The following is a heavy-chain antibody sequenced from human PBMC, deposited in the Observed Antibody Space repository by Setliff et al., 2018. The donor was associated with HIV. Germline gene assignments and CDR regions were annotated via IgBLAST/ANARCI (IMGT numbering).Heavy chain of an antibody. Sequence: KPSETLSLTCAVYGASFNAYFWTWIRQPPGKGLEWIGEVIQSGATNYNPSLKSRLTMSVDTSKNQFSLKLTSVTAADTAVYYCARTRDKYYDILTPAYYIDYWGHGTLVTVSS. V-gene: IGHV4-34*12. J-gene: IGHJ4*01. CDR1: GASFNAYF. D-gene: IGHD3-9*01. CDR3: ARTRDKYYDILTPAYYIDY. CDR2: VIQSGAT.